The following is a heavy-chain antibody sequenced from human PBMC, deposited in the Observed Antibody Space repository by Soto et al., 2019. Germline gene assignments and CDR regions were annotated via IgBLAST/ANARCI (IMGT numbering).Heavy chain of an antibody. V-gene: IGHV3-30*18. CDR3: AKDRVQLRLWEITWTCFDN. CDR2: ISYDGSNK. CDR1: GFTFSRYG. Sequence: QVQLVESGGGVVQPGRSLRLSCAASGFTFSRYGMHWVRQAPGKGLEWVAVISYDGSNKYYVDSVKGRFTISRDNSKNTLYLHMDSLRAEDTAVYYCAKDRVQLRLWEITWTCFDNWGQGTLVTVSS. J-gene: IGHJ4*02. D-gene: IGHD3-16*01.